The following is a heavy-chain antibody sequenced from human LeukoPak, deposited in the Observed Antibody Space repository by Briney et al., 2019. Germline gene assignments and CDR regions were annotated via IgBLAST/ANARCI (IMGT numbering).Heavy chain of an antibody. CDR1: GFTFSNAW. CDR2: IKSKTDGGTT. Sequence: GGSLRLSCAASGFTFSNAWMSWVRQAPGKGLEWVGRIKSKTDGGTTDYAAPVKGRFTISRDDSKNTLYLQMNSLKTEDTAVYYCTQGKEYCGGDCYPLFGAFDIWGQGTMVTVSS. D-gene: IGHD2-21*02. J-gene: IGHJ3*02. CDR3: TQGKEYCGGDCYPLFGAFDI. V-gene: IGHV3-15*01.